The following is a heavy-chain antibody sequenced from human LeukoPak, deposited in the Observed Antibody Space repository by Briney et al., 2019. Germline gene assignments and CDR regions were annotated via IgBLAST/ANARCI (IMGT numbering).Heavy chain of an antibody. D-gene: IGHD3-10*01. V-gene: IGHV4-31*03. J-gene: IGHJ6*04. CDR3: ARGGGMVRGVIDYYYYYGMDV. CDR2: IYYSGST. Sequence: PSETLSLTCTVSGGSISSGGYYWSWIRQHPGKGLEWIGYIYYSGSTYYNPSLKSRVTISVDTSKNQFSLKLSSVTAADTAVYYCARGGGMVRGVIDYYYYYGMDVWGKGTTVTVSS. CDR1: GGSISSGGYY.